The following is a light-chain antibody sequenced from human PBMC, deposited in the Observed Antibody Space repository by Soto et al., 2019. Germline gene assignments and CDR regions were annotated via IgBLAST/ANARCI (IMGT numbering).Light chain of an antibody. Sequence: EIVMTQSPATLSVSPGERATLSYRASQSVSSNLAWYQQKPGQAPRLLIYGASTRATGVPARFSGSGSGTEFTLTISSLQSEDFVVYYCQQYNNWPPWTFGQGTKVEI. J-gene: IGKJ1*01. CDR1: QSVSSN. V-gene: IGKV3-15*01. CDR3: QQYNNWPPWT. CDR2: GAS.